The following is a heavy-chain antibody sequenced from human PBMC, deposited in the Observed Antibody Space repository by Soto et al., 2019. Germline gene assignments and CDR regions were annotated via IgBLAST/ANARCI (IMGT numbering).Heavy chain of an antibody. Sequence: SDTLSLTCTVSGGSIISSSFHWVLIRQPPGKGLEWIGSIYYSGSTYYSPSLKSRVTISVDTSKNQFSLKLSSVTAADTAVYYCARRERAAGTDWWFDPWGQGTLVT. D-gene: IGHD6-13*01. V-gene: IGHV4-39*01. CDR2: IYYSGST. CDR1: GGSIISSSFH. CDR3: ARRERAAGTDWWFDP. J-gene: IGHJ5*02.